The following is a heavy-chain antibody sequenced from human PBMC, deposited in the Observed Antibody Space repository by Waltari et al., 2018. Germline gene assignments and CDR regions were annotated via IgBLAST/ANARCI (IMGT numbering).Heavy chain of an antibody. CDR3: ATIRQGYNRHPFDS. D-gene: IGHD5-12*01. J-gene: IGHJ4*02. CDR2: FDPEDGEK. Sequence: QSGAEVKKPGASVKVSCKVSGYSLTAVSTHWVRQAPGKGLEWVGGFDPEDGEKAYAQKFQGRVTMTEETSTDTVYMEMSSLTSEDTAIYYCATIRQGYNRHPFDSWGQGTLVSVSS. CDR1: GYSLTAVS. V-gene: IGHV1-24*01.